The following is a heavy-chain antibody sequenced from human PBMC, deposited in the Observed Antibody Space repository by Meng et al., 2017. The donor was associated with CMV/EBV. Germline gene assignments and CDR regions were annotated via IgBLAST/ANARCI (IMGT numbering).Heavy chain of an antibody. D-gene: IGHD6-19*01. Sequence: GGSLRLSCAASGFTFSSYEMNWVRQAPGKGLEWVSYISSSGSTIYHADSVKGRFTISRDNAKNSLYLQMNSLRAEDTAVYYCARGHSSGYFDYWGQGTLVTVSS. CDR2: ISSSGSTI. J-gene: IGHJ4*02. CDR3: ARGHSSGYFDY. V-gene: IGHV3-48*03. CDR1: GFTFSSYE.